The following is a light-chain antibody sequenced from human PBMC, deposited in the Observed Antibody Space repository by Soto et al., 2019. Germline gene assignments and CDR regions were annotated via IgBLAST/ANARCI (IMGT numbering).Light chain of an antibody. CDR1: QSVTSNF. Sequence: ENVLTQSPGTLSLSPGERATLSCRASQSVTSNFLAWYQQKPAQAPRLLIYGASTRAAGVPDRFSGSGSGTDFTLTITRLEPEDFAVYYCQQYGRSPLLYTLGQGTKLGVK. CDR3: QQYGRSPLLYT. J-gene: IGKJ2*01. V-gene: IGKV3-20*01. CDR2: GAS.